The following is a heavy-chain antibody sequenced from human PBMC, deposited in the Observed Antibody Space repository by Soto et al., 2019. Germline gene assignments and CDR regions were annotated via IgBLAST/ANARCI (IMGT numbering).Heavy chain of an antibody. D-gene: IGHD3-10*01. V-gene: IGHV1-18*01. J-gene: IGHJ6*03. CDR3: ARVLLWFGELLYYYYYMDV. CDR1: GYTFTSYG. Sequence: QVQLVQSGAEVKKPGASVKVSCKASGYTFTSYGISWVRQAPGQGLEWMGWISAYNGNTNYAQKLQGRVTMTTDTSTSTAYMELRSLRSDDTAVYYWARVLLWFGELLYYYYYMDVWGKGTTVTVSS. CDR2: ISAYNGNT.